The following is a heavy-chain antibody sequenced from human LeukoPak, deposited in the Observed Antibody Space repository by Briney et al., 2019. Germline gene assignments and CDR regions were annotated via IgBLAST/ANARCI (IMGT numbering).Heavy chain of an antibody. CDR2: ISGSGGST. D-gene: IGHD6-19*01. CDR3: AKESSGGWYFDY. Sequence: TGGSLRLSCAASGFTFSSYAMSWVRQAPGKGLEWVSAISGSGGSTYYADSVKGRFTISRDNSKNSLYLQMNSLRAEDTAVYYCAKESSGGWYFDYWGQGTLVTVSS. J-gene: IGHJ4*02. V-gene: IGHV3-23*01. CDR1: GFTFSSYA.